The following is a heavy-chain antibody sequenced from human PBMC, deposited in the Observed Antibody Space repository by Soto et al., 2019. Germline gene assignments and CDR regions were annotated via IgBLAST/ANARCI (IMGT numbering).Heavy chain of an antibody. V-gene: IGHV4-59*01. D-gene: IGHD3-3*01. CDR3: AREDRITILGPTGMAT. J-gene: IGHJ6*04. CDR2: MFNSGST. Sequence: SETLSLTCTVSGASISTYYWRWIRQPPGKGLEWIVYMFNSGSTNYNPSLRSRVTISVDTAKNQFSLNLSSVTAADTAVYYCAREDRITILGPTGMATGGEGTPVTVSS. CDR1: GASISTYY.